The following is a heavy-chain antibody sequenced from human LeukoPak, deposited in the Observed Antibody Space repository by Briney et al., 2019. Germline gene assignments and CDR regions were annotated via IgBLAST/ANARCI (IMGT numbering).Heavy chain of an antibody. Sequence: ASVKVSCKASGYTFTGYYIHWVRQVPGQGLEWMGWSNPNSGGTNCAQNFQGRVTMTRDTSISTAYMELSSLRSDDTAVYFCARSGGAYQGYPDYWGQGTLVTVSS. D-gene: IGHD2-2*01. CDR3: ARSGGAYQGYPDY. V-gene: IGHV1-2*02. CDR2: SNPNSGGT. CDR1: GYTFTGYY. J-gene: IGHJ4*02.